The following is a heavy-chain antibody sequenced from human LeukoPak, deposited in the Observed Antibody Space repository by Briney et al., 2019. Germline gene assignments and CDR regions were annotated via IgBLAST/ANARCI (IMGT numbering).Heavy chain of an antibody. D-gene: IGHD6-19*01. CDR3: ARDLPPGIAVAGSFDY. Sequence: GGSLRLSCAASGFTFSSYGMHWVRQAPGKGLEWVAVISYDGSNKYYADSVKGRFTISRDNSKNTLYLQMNSLRAEDTAVYYCARDLPPGIAVAGSFDYWGQGTLVTVSS. V-gene: IGHV3-30*03. CDR1: GFTFSSYG. CDR2: ISYDGSNK. J-gene: IGHJ4*02.